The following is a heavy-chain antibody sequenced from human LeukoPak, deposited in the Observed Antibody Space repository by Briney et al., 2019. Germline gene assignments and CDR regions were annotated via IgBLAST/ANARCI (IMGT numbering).Heavy chain of an antibody. CDR1: GFTFSSYA. V-gene: IGHV3-30*04. J-gene: IGHJ4*02. CDR2: ISYDGSNK. CDR3: AYAREGTIDYCPYY. Sequence: GGSLRLSCAASGFTFSSYAMHWVRQAPGKGLEWVAVISYDGSNKYYADSVKGRFTISRDNSKNTLYLQMNSLRAEDTAVYYCAYAREGTIDYCPYYWGQGTLATVSS. D-gene: IGHD1-1*01.